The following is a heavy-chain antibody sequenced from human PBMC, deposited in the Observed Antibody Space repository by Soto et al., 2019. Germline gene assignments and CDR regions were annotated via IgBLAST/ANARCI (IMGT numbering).Heavy chain of an antibody. CDR2: ISGSGGST. D-gene: IGHD3-22*01. CDR3: AKDVEIGQTYYYDSSGLLH. V-gene: IGHV3-23*01. Sequence: GGSLRLSWAASGFTFSSYALSWVRQAPGTGLEWVSAISGSGGSTYYADSVKGRFTISRDNSKNTLYLQMNSLRAEDTAVYYCAKDVEIGQTYYYDSSGLLHWGQGTLVTVSS. J-gene: IGHJ4*02. CDR1: GFTFSSYA.